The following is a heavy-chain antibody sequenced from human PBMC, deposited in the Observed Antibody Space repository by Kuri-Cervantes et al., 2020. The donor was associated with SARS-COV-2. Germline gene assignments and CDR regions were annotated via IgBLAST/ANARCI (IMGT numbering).Heavy chain of an antibody. V-gene: IGHV3-30-3*01. D-gene: IGHD4-17*01. CDR2: ISYDGSNK. Sequence: GESLKISCEVSGFLFSASAMHWVRQAPGKGLEWVAVISYDGSNKYYADSVKGRFTISRDNSKNTLYLQMNSLRAEDTAVYYCARDSGGDYGSSYFDYWGQGTLVTVSS. J-gene: IGHJ4*02. CDR3: ARDSGGDYGSSYFDY. CDR1: GFLFSASA.